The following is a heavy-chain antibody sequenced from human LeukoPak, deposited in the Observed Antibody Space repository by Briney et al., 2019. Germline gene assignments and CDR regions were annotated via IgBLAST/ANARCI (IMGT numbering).Heavy chain of an antibody. J-gene: IGHJ3*02. V-gene: IGHV4-34*01. D-gene: IGHD3-22*01. CDR1: GGSFSGYY. Sequence: SETLSLTCAVYGGSFSGYYWSWIRQPPGKGLEWIGEINHSGSTNYNPSLKSRVTISVDTSKNQFSLKLSSVTAADTAVYYCARHPQYYYDSSGYYVCAFDIWGQGTMVTVSS. CDR3: ARHPQYYYDSSGYYVCAFDI. CDR2: INHSGST.